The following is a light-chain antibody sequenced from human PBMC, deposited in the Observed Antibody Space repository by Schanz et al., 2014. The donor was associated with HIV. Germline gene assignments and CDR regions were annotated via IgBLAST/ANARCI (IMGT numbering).Light chain of an antibody. J-gene: IGLJ3*02. CDR3: GSYSSGDSHWV. Sequence: QSVLTQPASVSGSPGQSITISCTGTSSDVGGYKYVSWYQQYPGKAPKLIIFDVDNRPSGVSWRFSASKSGNTASLTISGLQAEDEADYYCGSYSSGDSHWVFGGGTKLT. V-gene: IGLV2-14*01. CDR2: DVD. CDR1: SSDVGGYKY.